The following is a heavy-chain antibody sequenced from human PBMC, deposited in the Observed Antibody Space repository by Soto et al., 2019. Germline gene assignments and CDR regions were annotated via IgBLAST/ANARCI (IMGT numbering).Heavy chain of an antibody. D-gene: IGHD2-15*01. CDR3: ARRCSGSSCYTSGAFDI. CDR1: GGSFSDYY. V-gene: IGHV4-34*01. J-gene: IGHJ3*02. CDR2: INHSGST. Sequence: QVQLRQWGAGLLKPSETLSLTCAVFGGSFSDYYWSWIRQPSGKGLEWLGEINHSGSTNYNPSLKSRATISIDTSKNQFSLKLNSVTAADTAVYYCARRCSGSSCYTSGAFDIWGQGTMVTVS.